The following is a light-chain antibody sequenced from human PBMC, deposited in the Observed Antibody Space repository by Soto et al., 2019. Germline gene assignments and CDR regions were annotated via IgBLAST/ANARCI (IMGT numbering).Light chain of an antibody. V-gene: IGKV1-39*01. CDR2: GAS. CDR1: QNINIY. J-gene: IGKJ4*01. Sequence: DNQMTQSPSSLSAYVGDSVTITCRASQNINIYLNWYQRKPGLAPKILIYGASSLQSGVSSRFSGSGSGTDFTLTISSLQPEDFATYYCQQYHSIPLTFGGGTKVEIK. CDR3: QQYHSIPLT.